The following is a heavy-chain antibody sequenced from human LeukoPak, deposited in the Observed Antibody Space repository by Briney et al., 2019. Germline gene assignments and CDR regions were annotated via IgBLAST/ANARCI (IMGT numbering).Heavy chain of an antibody. D-gene: IGHD6-13*01. CDR3: AKVPYSSGWYYFDY. CDR2: ISGSGGST. V-gene: IGHV3-23*01. J-gene: IGHJ4*02. CDR1: GFTFSSYA. Sequence: GGSLRLSCAASGFTFSSYAMSWVRQAPGKGLEWVSAISGSGGSTYYADSVKGRFTISRDNSKNTLYLQMNSPRAEDTAVYYCAKVPYSSGWYYFDYWGQGTLVTVSS.